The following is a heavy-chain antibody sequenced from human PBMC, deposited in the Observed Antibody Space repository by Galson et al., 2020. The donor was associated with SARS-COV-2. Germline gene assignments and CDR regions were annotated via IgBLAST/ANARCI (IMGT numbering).Heavy chain of an antibody. CDR3: ARDRRIRGIAAAGIGGGYYYYYMDV. Sequence: GGSLRLSCAASGFTFSSYWMSWVRQAPGKGLEWVANIKQDGSEKYYVDSVKGRFTISRDNAKNSLYLQMNSLRAEDTAVYYCARDRRIRGIAAAGIGGGYYYYYMDVWGKGTTVTVSS. CDR1: GFTFSSYW. CDR2: IKQDGSEK. D-gene: IGHD6-13*01. V-gene: IGHV3-7*01. J-gene: IGHJ6*03.